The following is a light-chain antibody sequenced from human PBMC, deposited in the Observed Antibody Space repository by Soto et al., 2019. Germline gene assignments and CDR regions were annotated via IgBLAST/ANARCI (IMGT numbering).Light chain of an antibody. CDR3: MQSTQLPPT. CDR2: EVS. V-gene: IGKV2D-29*02. Sequence: DVVMTQTPVSLSVAPGQPASISCKSSQSLLHITGETFLFWYLQKPGQSLQLLIYEVSTRVSGVPDRFSGSGSGTDFTLEISRVETDDVGIYYCMQSTQLPPTFGQGTRLEIK. J-gene: IGKJ5*01. CDR1: QSLLHITGETF.